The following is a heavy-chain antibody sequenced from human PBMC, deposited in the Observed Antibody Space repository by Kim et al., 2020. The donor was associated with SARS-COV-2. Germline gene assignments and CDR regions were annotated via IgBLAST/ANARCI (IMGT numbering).Heavy chain of an antibody. CDR2: IYYSGST. V-gene: IGHV4-31*03. CDR1: GGPISSGGYY. J-gene: IGHJ6*02. CDR3: AREAVQGGMDV. Sequence: SETLSLTCTVSGGPISSGGYYWSWIRQHPGKGLEWIGYIYYSGSTYYNPSLKSRVTISVDTSKNQFSLKLSSVTAADTAVYYCAREAVQGGMDVWGQGTTVTVSS. D-gene: IGHD3-10*02.